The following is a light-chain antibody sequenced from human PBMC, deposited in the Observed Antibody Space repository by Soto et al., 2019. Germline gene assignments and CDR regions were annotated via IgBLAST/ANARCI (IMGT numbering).Light chain of an antibody. CDR3: CSYAGSSYV. Sequence: QSALTQPRSVSGSPGQSVTIYCTGTSSDIGGYNYVSWYQQHPGTAPKLMIYDVSKRPSGVPDRFSGSKSGNTASLTISGLQAEDEADYYCCSYAGSSYVFGTGTKVTVL. CDR2: DVS. J-gene: IGLJ1*01. V-gene: IGLV2-11*01. CDR1: SSDIGGYNY.